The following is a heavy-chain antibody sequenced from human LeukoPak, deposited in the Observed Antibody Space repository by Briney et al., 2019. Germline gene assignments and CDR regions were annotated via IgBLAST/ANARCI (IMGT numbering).Heavy chain of an antibody. CDR1: GDSITSDTW. CDR2: IYHGGSI. Sequence: SETLSLTCAVSGDSITSDTWWSWVRPPPGKGLEWSGEIYHGGSINYNPSLKSRVTISVDKSRNQFSLKLSSVTAADTAVYYCARLHCSSTSCYRLWALNYFDYWGQGTLVTVSS. V-gene: IGHV4-4*02. J-gene: IGHJ4*02. CDR3: ARLHCSSTSCYRLWALNYFDY. D-gene: IGHD2-2*01.